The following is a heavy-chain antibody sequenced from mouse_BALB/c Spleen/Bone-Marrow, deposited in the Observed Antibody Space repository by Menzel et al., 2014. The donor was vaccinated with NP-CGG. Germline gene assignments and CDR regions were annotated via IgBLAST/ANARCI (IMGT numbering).Heavy chain of an antibody. Sequence: VQLQQSGAELVKPGASVKLSCTASGFNIKDTYMHWVKQRPEQGLEWIGRIDPANGNTKYDPKFQSKATITADTSSNTAYLQLSSLTSEDTAVYYCASYYYGSSLFAYWGQGTLVTVSA. CDR1: GFNIKDTY. V-gene: IGHV14-3*02. D-gene: IGHD1-1*01. CDR2: IDPANGNT. J-gene: IGHJ3*01. CDR3: ASYYYGSSLFAY.